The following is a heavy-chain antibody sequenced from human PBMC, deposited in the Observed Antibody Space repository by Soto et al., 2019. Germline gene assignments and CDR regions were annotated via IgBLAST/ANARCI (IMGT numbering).Heavy chain of an antibody. CDR1: GYTFTRYY. V-gene: IGHV1-46*01. CDR2: INPSGGST. D-gene: IGHD5-18*01. J-gene: IGHJ4*02. CDR3: ARDLRGYSYGYKDY. Sequence: QVQLVQSGAEVKKPGASVKVSCKTSGYTFTRYYMHWVRQAPGQGLEWMGIINPSGGSTSYAQKFQGRVNMNRDTSTRTGYMELSSLRSEDKAGYYCARDLRGYSYGYKDYWGQGTLVTVSS.